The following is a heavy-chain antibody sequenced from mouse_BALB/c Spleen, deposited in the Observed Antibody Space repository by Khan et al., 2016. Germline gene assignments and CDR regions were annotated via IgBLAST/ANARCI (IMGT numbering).Heavy chain of an antibody. V-gene: IGHV3-2*02. Sequence: EVQLQEPGPGLVKPSQSLSLTCTVTGYSITSDYAWNWTRQFPGNKLAWTGYISYSGSTSYNPSLKSRISLSRDTLTNLCFLQLNSVTTDDTATYYCARCGITTGRRYFNYWAQVTTLTVSS. CDR2: ISYSGST. D-gene: IGHD1-2*01. J-gene: IGHJ2*01. CDR3: ARCGITTGRRYFNY. CDR1: GYSITSDYA.